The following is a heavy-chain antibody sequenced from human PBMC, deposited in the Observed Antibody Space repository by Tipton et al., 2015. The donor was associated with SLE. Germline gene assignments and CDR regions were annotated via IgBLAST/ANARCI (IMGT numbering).Heavy chain of an antibody. D-gene: IGHD3-3*01. CDR1: GGSISSGGYS. Sequence: TLSLTCAVSGGSISSGGYSWSWIRQPPGKGLEWIGSIYYSGSTYYNPSLKSRVTISVDTSKNQFSLKLSSVTAADTAVYYCARDNFWNRGYYFGGGEDYYYYYMDVWGKGTTVTVSS. V-gene: IGHV4-39*07. J-gene: IGHJ6*03. CDR3: ARDNFWNRGYYFGGGEDYYYYYMDV. CDR2: IYYSGST.